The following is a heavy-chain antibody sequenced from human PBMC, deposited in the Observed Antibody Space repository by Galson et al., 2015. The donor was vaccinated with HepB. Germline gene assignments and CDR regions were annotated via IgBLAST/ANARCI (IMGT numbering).Heavy chain of an antibody. D-gene: IGHD3-16*01. V-gene: IGHV3-23*01. Sequence: SLRLSCAASGFTFSSYAMSWVRQAPGKGLEWVSAISGSGGSTYYADAVKGRFTISRDNSKNTLYLQMNSLRAEDTAVYYCANGVGLRLGKDDYWGQGTLVTVSS. CDR2: ISGSGGST. CDR1: GFTFSSYA. CDR3: ANGVGLRLGKDDY. J-gene: IGHJ4*02.